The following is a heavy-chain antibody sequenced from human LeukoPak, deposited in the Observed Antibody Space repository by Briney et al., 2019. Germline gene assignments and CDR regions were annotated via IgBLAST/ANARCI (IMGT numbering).Heavy chain of an antibody. V-gene: IGHV3-23*01. D-gene: IGHD3-3*01. CDR1: GLTFRSYA. CDR2: ISGSGGRT. J-gene: IGHJ6*03. Sequence: PGGSVRLPCVASGLTFRSYAILWVRQAAGKGLEWVSAISGSGGRTYYADSVKGRFTISRDNSKNTLYLQMNSLRAENTVVYYCAKDGVTVILPTAMQYYEFCSGYWEEYCYYYMDVWGKGTTVTVSS. CDR3: AKDGVTVILPTAMQYYEFCSGYWEEYCYYYMDV.